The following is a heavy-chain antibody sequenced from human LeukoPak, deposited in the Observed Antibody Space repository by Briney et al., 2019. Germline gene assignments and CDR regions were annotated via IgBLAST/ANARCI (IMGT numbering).Heavy chain of an antibody. CDR2: ISSSSSYI. CDR1: GFTFSSYS. J-gene: IGHJ3*02. CDR3: AKSPYRFDALDI. D-gene: IGHD2-21*01. V-gene: IGHV3-21*01. Sequence: PGGSLRLSCAASGFTFSSYSMNWVRQAPGKGLEWVSSISSSSSYIYYADSVKGRFTISRDNAKNSLYLQMNSLRAEDTAVYYCAKSPYRFDALDIWGQGTMVTVSS.